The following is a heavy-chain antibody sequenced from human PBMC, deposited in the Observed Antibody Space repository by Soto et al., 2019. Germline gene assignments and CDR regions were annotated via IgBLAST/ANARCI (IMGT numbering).Heavy chain of an antibody. Sequence: LRLSCAASGFTFSSYAVSWVRQAPGKGLEWVAVISYDGSNKYYADSVKGRFTISRDNSKNTLYLQMNSLRAEDTAVYYCASAQYYDILTGYFPRPDAFDIWGQGTMVTVSS. CDR2: ISYDGSNK. V-gene: IGHV3-30-3*01. J-gene: IGHJ3*02. CDR1: GFTFSSYA. D-gene: IGHD3-9*01. CDR3: ASAQYYDILTGYFPRPDAFDI.